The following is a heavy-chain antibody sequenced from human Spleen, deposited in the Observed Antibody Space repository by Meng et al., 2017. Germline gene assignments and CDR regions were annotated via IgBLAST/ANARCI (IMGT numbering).Heavy chain of an antibody. V-gene: IGHV3-23*01. Sequence: GGSLRLSCAASGFTFSSYALTWVRQAPGKGLEWVSVISGSDGSTFYADSVKGRFTISRDNSKNTVFLQINSLRVEDTAVYYCARSPIDKYDLSALPLDYWGQGTLVTV. CDR2: ISGSDGST. D-gene: IGHD3-16*01. J-gene: IGHJ4*02. CDR1: GFTFSSYA. CDR3: ARSPIDKYDLSALPLDY.